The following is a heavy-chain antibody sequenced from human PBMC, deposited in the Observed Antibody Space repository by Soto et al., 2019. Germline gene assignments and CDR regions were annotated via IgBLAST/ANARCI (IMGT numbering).Heavy chain of an antibody. CDR2: ISYDGSDK. D-gene: IGHD4-17*01. J-gene: IGHJ4*02. Sequence: PGGSLRLSCAASGFTFRSYGMHWVRQAPGKGLEWVALISYDGSDKYYADSVKGRFTISRDNSKNTLYLQVNSLRAEDTAVYYCATVGPTVTTFSYFDYWGQGTLVTVSS. CDR3: ATVGPTVTTFSYFDY. V-gene: IGHV3-30*03. CDR1: GFTFRSYG.